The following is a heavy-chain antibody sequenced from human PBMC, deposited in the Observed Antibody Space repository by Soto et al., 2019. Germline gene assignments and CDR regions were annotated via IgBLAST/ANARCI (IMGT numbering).Heavy chain of an antibody. J-gene: IGHJ4*02. CDR3: ATGPRVYCGGDCYSLLSY. CDR2: FDPEDGET. V-gene: IGHV1-24*01. Sequence: ASVKVSCKVSGYTLTELSMHWVRQAPGKGLEWMGGFDPEDGETIYARKFQGRVTMTEDTSTDTAYMELSSLRSEDTAVYYCATGPRVYCGGDCYSLLSYWGQGTLVTVSS. D-gene: IGHD2-21*02. CDR1: GYTLTELS.